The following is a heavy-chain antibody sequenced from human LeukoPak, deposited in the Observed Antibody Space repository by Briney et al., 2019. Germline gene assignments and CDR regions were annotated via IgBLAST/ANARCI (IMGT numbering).Heavy chain of an antibody. V-gene: IGHV5-51*01. CDR1: GYTFTNYW. CDR2: IYTADPDT. Sequence: GESLKTSCKGSGYTFTNYWICWVRQMPGKGLGWMGIIYTADPDTRYSPSFQGQVTISADKSISTAYLQWSSLKASDTAMYYCARRFRDYGDYRGDYFDYWGQGTLVTVSS. CDR3: ARRFRDYGDYRGDYFDY. D-gene: IGHD4-17*01. J-gene: IGHJ4*02.